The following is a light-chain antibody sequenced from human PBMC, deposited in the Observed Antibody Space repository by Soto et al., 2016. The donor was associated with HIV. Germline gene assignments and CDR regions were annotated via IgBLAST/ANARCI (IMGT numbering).Light chain of an antibody. CDR3: QHYNSYTWT. V-gene: IGKV1-5*03. CDR1: QSISSW. J-gene: IGKJ1*01. Sequence: TITCRASQSISSWLAWYQQKPGKAPNLLIYKASSLQSGVPSRFSGSGSGKEFTLPISSLQPDDFATYYCQHYNSYTWTFGQGTKVEIK. CDR2: KAS.